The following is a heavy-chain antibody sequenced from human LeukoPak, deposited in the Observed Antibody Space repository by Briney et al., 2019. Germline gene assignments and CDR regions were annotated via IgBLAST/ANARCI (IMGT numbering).Heavy chain of an antibody. Sequence: TGGSLRLSCVASGFTFDDYAMHWVRQAPGKGLERVSGLTWNGGSIAYGDSVKGRFTTSRDNAKKSLYLQMNSLTTEDMALYYCAKGLGSAYLGGAFDIWGQGTMVTVSS. CDR3: AKGLGSAYLGGAFDI. D-gene: IGHD3-10*01. CDR2: LTWNGGSI. CDR1: GFTFDDYA. J-gene: IGHJ3*02. V-gene: IGHV3-9*03.